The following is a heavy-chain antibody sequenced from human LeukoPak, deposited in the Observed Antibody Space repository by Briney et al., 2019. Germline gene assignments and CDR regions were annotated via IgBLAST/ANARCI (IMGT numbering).Heavy chain of an antibody. V-gene: IGHV1-24*01. CDR1: GYTLTEFS. J-gene: IGHJ4*02. Sequence: GASVTVSCKVSGYTLTEFSMHWVRQAPGKGLEWMEGFDPEDGETIYAQKFQGRVTMTEDTSTDTAYMELSSLRSEDTAVYYCATNPTYYYGSGEFDYWGQGTLVTVSS. CDR2: FDPEDGET. D-gene: IGHD3-10*01. CDR3: ATNPTYYYGSGEFDY.